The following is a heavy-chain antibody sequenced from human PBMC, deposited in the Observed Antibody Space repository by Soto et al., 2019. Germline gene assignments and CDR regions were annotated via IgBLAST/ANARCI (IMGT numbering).Heavy chain of an antibody. D-gene: IGHD3-10*01. CDR2: MNPGSGDT. CDR3: ATMATFGSLNWFDP. J-gene: IGHJ5*02. CDR1: GYTFTSND. V-gene: IGHV1-8*01. Sequence: ASVKVSCKASGYTFTSNDVSWVRQATGQGLEWMGWMNPGSGDTGYAQKFQGRVTMTRDISTATAYMELSSLRSDDTAIYYCATMATFGSLNWFDPWGQGTLVTVSS.